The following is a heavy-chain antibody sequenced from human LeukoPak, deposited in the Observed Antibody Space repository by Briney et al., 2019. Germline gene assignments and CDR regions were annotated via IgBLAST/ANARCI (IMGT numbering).Heavy chain of an antibody. Sequence: GASLRLSCAASGFTVSSNYMSWVRQAPGKGLEWVSVIYRGGSTYYADSVKGRFTISRDNSKNTLCLQMNSLRAEDTAVYFCARDEYYYDGSSYHDCFDYWGQGTLVTVS. CDR2: IYRGGST. D-gene: IGHD3-22*01. V-gene: IGHV3-66*01. CDR1: GFTVSSNY. J-gene: IGHJ4*02. CDR3: ARDEYYYDGSSYHDCFDY.